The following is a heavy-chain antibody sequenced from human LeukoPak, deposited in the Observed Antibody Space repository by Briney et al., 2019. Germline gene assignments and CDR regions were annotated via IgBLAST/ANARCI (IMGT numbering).Heavy chain of an antibody. J-gene: IGHJ4*02. V-gene: IGHV3-48*01. Sequence: GGPLRLSCAGSGFTFSRYTMSWVRKAPGKGLEGISYISRRGITKYYPDSVKAHSTISIDIAKNCLYLQMKTLKAEDTAVYYCARRVRGYSYIDYWGQGTLVTVSS. CDR3: ARRVRGYSYIDY. D-gene: IGHD5-18*01. CDR2: ISRRGITK. CDR1: GFTFSRYT.